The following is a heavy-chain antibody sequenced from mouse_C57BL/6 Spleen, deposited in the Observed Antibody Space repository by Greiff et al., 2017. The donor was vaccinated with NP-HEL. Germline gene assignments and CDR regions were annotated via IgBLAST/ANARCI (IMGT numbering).Heavy chain of an antibody. J-gene: IGHJ3*01. V-gene: IGHV1-52*01. CDR1: GYTFTSYW. Sequence: VKLKQPGAELVRPGSSVKLSCKASGYTFTSYWMHWVKQRPRQGLEWIGNIDPSDSETNYNQKFKDKATLTVDKSSSTAYMQLSSLTSEDSAVYYCARGNLFGLAYWGQGALVTVSA. CDR2: IDPSDSET. CDR3: ARGNLFGLAY. D-gene: IGHD1-1*01.